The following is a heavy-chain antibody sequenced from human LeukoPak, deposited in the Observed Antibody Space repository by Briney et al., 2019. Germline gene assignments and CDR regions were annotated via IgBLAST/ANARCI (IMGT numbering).Heavy chain of an antibody. V-gene: IGHV5-51*01. CDR1: GYGFTNYL. D-gene: IGHD3-16*01. J-gene: IGHJ3*02. Sequence: GESLKISCKATGYGFTNYLIAWVRQMPGKVLEWMWIIYPDDSDTRYSPSFQGQVTISADKYISNAYLQWSSQKASDTAMYYCARIWLRAFDIWGQGTMVTVSS. CDR3: ARIWLRAFDI. CDR2: IYPDDSDT.